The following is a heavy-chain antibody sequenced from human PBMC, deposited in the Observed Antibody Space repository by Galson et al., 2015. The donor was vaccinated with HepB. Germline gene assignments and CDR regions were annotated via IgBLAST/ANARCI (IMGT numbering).Heavy chain of an antibody. CDR3: ARAFFPDY. V-gene: IGHV3-74*01. D-gene: IGHD3-3*01. CDR2: INSDGSTT. Sequence: SLRLSCAASGFTFSSYGMRWVRQAPGKGPVWVSRINSDGSTTTYAESVKGRFTISRDNAKNTMYLQMNSLRGEDTAVYYCARAFFPDYWGQGTLVTVSS. J-gene: IGHJ4*02. CDR1: GFTFSSYG.